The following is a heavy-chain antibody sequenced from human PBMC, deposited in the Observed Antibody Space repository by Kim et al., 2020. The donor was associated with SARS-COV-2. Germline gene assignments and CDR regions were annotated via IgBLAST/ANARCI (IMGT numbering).Heavy chain of an antibody. CDR2: ISYDGSDK. V-gene: IGHV3-30*03. J-gene: IGHJ6*01. CDR3: ARDIASDISGWRYDGYG. CDR1: GFTFSSYW. Sequence: GGSLRLSCAASGFTFSSYWMHWVRQAPGKGLEWVAGISYDGSDKNYVDSVKGRFTISRDNSKNTLYLQMNSLRAEDTAVYYCARDIASDISGWRYDGYG. D-gene: IGHD3-22*01.